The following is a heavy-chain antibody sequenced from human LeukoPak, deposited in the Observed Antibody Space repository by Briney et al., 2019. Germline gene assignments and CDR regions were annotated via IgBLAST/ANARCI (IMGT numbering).Heavy chain of an antibody. V-gene: IGHV4-59*01. Sequence: SETLSLTCSVSGDSINRNYWSWMRQPPGKGLEWIGYIYYGGSTNYNPSLKSRVSMSVDTSKNQFSLNLSSVTAADTAVYYCARLLAGCPGGRCRAHFDYWGQGTLVTVSS. D-gene: IGHD2-15*01. CDR2: IYYGGST. J-gene: IGHJ4*02. CDR1: GDSINRNY. CDR3: ARLLAGCPGGRCRAHFDY.